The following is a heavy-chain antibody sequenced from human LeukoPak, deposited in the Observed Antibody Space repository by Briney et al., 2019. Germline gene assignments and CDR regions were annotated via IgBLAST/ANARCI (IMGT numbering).Heavy chain of an antibody. J-gene: IGHJ4*02. CDR1: GGSISSSNW. D-gene: IGHD3-22*01. V-gene: IGHV4-4*02. CDR2: IYHSGST. Sequence: SETLSLTCAVSGGSISSSNWWSWVRQPPGKGLEWIGEIYHSGSTNYNPSLKSRVTISVDKSKNQFSLKLSSVTAADTAVYYCARAGPYGDSSGYFDYWGQGTLVTVSS. CDR3: ARAGPYGDSSGYFDY.